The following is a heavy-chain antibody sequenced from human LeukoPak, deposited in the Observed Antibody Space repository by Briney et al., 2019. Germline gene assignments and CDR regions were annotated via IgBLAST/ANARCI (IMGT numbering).Heavy chain of an antibody. CDR1: GGSISNYY. V-gene: IGHV4-59*08. CDR2: IYDGGST. J-gene: IGHJ4*02. D-gene: IGHD2-8*01. CDR3: ASATEMAKVFSFDY. Sequence: SETLSLTCTVSGGSISNYYWNWIRQPPGKGLEWIGYIYDGGSTNYNPSLKSRATISVDTSKNQFSLKVSSVTAADTGVYYCASATEMAKVFSFDYWGQGTLVTVSS.